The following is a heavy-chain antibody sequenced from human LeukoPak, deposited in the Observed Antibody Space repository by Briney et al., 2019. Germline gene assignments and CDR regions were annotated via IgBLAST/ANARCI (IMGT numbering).Heavy chain of an antibody. CDR3: ARDGDPGVFDY. CDR2: IIPIFGTA. Sequence: GASVKVSCEASGGTFSSYAISWVRQAPGQGLEWMGGIIPIFGTANYAQKFQGRVTITADKSTSTAYMELSSLRSEDTAVYYCARDGDPGVFDYWGQGALVTVSS. CDR1: GGTFSSYA. J-gene: IGHJ4*02. V-gene: IGHV1-69*06. D-gene: IGHD3-10*01.